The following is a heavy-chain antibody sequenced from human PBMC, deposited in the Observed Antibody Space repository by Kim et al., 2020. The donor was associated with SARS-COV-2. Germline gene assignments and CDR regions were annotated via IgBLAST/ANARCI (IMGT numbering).Heavy chain of an antibody. Sequence: GGSLRLSCAASGFTFDDYAMHWVRQAPGKGLEWVSGISWNSGSIGYADSVKGRFTISRDNAKNSLYLQMNSLRAEDTALYYCAKDLGGYDPGGYYYYYGMDVWGQGTTVTVSS. CDR3: AKDLGGYDPGGYYYYYGMDV. J-gene: IGHJ6*02. D-gene: IGHD5-12*01. CDR1: GFTFDDYA. CDR2: ISWNSGSI. V-gene: IGHV3-9*01.